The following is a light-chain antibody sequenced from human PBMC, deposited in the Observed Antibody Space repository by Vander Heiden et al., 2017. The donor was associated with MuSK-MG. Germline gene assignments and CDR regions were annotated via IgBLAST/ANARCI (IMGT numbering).Light chain of an antibody. J-gene: IGLJ3*02. CDR3: SSHAGSNNPWV. V-gene: IGLV2-8*01. Sequence: QSALSQPPSPSGSLGQAVPIPCTGTSRDVGGYNYVSWYQQQPGKAPKLIIYEVTKRPSGVPDRFSGSKSGNTASLTVSGLQAEDEADYHCSSHAGSNNPWVFGGGTKLTVL. CDR1: SRDVGGYNY. CDR2: EVT.